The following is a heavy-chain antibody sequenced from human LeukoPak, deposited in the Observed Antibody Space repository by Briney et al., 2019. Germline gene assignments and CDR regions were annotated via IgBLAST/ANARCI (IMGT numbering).Heavy chain of an antibody. CDR3: ARAGSNYPDYYYYYMDV. Sequence: ASVKVSCKASGYTFTGYYMHWVRQAPGQGLEWMGWINPNSGGTNYAQKFQGRVTMTRDTSISTAYMELSRLRSDDTAVYYCARAGSNYPDYYYYYMDVWGKGTTVTVSS. CDR1: GYTFTGYY. V-gene: IGHV1-2*02. J-gene: IGHJ6*03. CDR2: INPNSGGT. D-gene: IGHD4-11*01.